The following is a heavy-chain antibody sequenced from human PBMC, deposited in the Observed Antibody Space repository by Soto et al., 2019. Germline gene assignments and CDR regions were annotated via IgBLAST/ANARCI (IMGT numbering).Heavy chain of an antibody. CDR3: ASVTFGGVVLAN. Sequence: AXATLSLTCTVSAASFSKYYGSWIGQPPGKGLEWIGYIYFNGNTNYNPSLKRRVTISVDTSKKQISLNLTSVTDADTAVYFCASVTFGGVVLANWGQGTLVTVS. D-gene: IGHD3-16*01. V-gene: IGHV4-59*13. CDR2: IYFNGNT. J-gene: IGHJ4*02. CDR1: AASFSKYY.